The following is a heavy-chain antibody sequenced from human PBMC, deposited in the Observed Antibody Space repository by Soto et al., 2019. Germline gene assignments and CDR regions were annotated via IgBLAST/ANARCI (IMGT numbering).Heavy chain of an antibody. V-gene: IGHV3-11*01. CDR1: GFTFGDYY. D-gene: IGHD2-2*01. CDR3: ARDQYYQRRGRRYYYYGMDV. J-gene: IGHJ6*02. CDR2: ISSSGSTI. Sequence: QVQLVESGGGLVKPGGSLRLSCAASGFTFGDYYMSWIRQAPGKGLEWVSYISSSGSTIYYADSVKGRFTISRDNAKNSMYLQMNSMRAEDTAVYYCARDQYYQRRGRRYYYYGMDVWGQGTTVTVSS.